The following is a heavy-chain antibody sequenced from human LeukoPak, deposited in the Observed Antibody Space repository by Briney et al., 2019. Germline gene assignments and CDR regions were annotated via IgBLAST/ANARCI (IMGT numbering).Heavy chain of an antibody. J-gene: IGHJ4*02. CDR3: ARDQDAGFDY. Sequence: GGSLRLSCAASGFTFSSNEMNWVRQAPGKGLEWVSYISSSGSTINYADSVKGRFTISSVKAKNSLYLQMYTLRAEATTVFYCARDQDAGFDYWGQGTLVTVSS. V-gene: IGHV3-48*03. CDR1: GFTFSSNE. CDR2: ISSSGSTI.